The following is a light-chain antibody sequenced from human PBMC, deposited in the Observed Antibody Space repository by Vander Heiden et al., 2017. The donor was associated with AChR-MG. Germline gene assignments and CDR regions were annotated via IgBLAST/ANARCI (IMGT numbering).Light chain of an antibody. CDR3: QVWDTSTDHPV. Sequence: SYVLTQPPSVSVAPGKTVRITCGGTNIGSKSVHWYQQKPGQAPVAVIYHDSDRPSGIPERFSGSNSGNTAILTISRVEAGDEADYYCQVWDTSTDHPVFGGGTKLTVL. CDR2: HDS. V-gene: IGLV3-21*04. CDR1: NIGSKS. J-gene: IGLJ2*01.